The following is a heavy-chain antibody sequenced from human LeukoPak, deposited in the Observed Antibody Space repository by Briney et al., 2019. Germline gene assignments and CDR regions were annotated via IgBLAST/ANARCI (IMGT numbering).Heavy chain of an antibody. J-gene: IGHJ4*02. CDR2: IKQDGGEK. CDR1: GFTFSNYW. Sequence: GGSLRLSCAASGFTFSNYWMNWVRQAPGKGLEWVANIKQDGGEKSYVDSVKGRFTISRDNAKNSLYLQMNSLRAEDTAVYYCARENWAPYYWGQGTLVTVSS. V-gene: IGHV3-7*01. D-gene: IGHD7-27*01. CDR3: ARENWAPYY.